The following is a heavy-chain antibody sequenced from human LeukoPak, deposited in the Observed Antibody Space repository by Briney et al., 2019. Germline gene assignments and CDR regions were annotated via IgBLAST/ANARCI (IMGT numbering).Heavy chain of an antibody. CDR2: ISNSGAI. V-gene: IGHV3-69-1*02. CDR3: ASAVRLST. Sequence: GGSLRLSCAASGFAFSDYYMSWIRQAPGKGLGWVAYISNSGAIYYADSVKGRFTISRDNAENSLFLQMNSLGAEDTAVYYCASAVRLSTWGQGTLVTVSS. D-gene: IGHD2/OR15-2a*01. J-gene: IGHJ1*01. CDR1: GFAFSDYY.